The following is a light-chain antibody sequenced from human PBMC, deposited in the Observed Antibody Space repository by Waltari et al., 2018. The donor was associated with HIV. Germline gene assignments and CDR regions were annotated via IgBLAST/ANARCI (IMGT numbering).Light chain of an antibody. Sequence: QSGLTQPASVSGSPGTSITISCTGTSSDVWWYNLVSWYQQHPGKAPNIMIYQGSKRPSRVSNHFSGSKSRNPASLTISGLQADDEADYCRLSYAGMSTFVFCEGTKLTVL. CDR1: SSDVWWYNL. V-gene: IGLV2-23*01. J-gene: IGLJ3*02. CDR3: LSYAGMSTFV. CDR2: QGS.